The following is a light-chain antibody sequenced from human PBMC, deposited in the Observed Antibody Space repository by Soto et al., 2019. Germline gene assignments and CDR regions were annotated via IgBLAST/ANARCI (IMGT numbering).Light chain of an antibody. Sequence: EILMTQSPFTLSVSPGEGATLSCRASQNINSNLAWYQQRPGQAPRVLIYGASSRASGIPDRFSGSGSGTDFTLTINRLEPDDFAVYYCQQYKDWPPLTFGGGTRVESK. CDR1: QNINSN. CDR2: GAS. V-gene: IGKV3D-15*01. J-gene: IGKJ4*01. CDR3: QQYKDWPPLT.